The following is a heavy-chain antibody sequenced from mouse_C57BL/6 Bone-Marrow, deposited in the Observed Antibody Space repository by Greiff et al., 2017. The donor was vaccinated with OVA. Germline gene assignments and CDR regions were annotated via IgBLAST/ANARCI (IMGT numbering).Heavy chain of an antibody. CDR1: GFTFSSYA. CDR3: ARGGRDYFDY. V-gene: IGHV5-4*01. J-gene: IGHJ2*01. CDR2: ISGGGSYT. Sequence: EVQGVESGGGLVKPGGSLKLSCAASGFTFSSYAMSWVRQTPEKRLEWVATISGGGSYTYYPDNVKGRFTISRDNAKNHLYLQMSHLKSEDTAMYYCARGGRDYFDYWGQSTTRTVSS.